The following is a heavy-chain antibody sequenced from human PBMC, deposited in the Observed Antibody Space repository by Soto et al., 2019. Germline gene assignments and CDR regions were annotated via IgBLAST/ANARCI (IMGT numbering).Heavy chain of an antibody. CDR2: IYYSGST. CDR3: ARHYGSGSYYNDY. D-gene: IGHD3-10*01. J-gene: IGHJ4*02. CDR1: GGWVRSGSYY. V-gene: IGHV4-30-4*02. Sequence: SDTLSLTCTVCGGWVRSGSYYWSWNPKPPGKGLEWIGYIYYSGSTYYNPSLKSRVTISVDTSKNQFSLKLSSVTDTDTAVYYCARHYGSGSYYNDYWGQGTLVTVSS.